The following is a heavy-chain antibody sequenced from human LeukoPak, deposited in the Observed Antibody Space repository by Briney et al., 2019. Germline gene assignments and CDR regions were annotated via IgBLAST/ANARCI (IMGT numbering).Heavy chain of an antibody. D-gene: IGHD2-21*01. J-gene: IGHJ4*02. CDR2: ISHSGYDI. Sequence: GGSLRLSCVASGFTFTRHSMNWVRQAPGQGLEWVASISHSGYDIYYADSVRGRFTISRDNAKNSLSLQMNNLRAEDTGVYYCANHFACGATTCPSFDHWGQGTLVTVSS. V-gene: IGHV3-21*03. CDR1: GFTFTRHS. CDR3: ANHFACGATTCPSFDH.